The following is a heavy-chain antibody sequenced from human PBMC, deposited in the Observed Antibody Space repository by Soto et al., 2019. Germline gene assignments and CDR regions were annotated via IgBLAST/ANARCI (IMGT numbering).Heavy chain of an antibody. CDR3: AGGEGRNGHDTRFDY. CDR1: GFTFTNHG. V-gene: IGHV3-30*03. Sequence: QMHLVESGGGVVQPGMSLRLSCAVSGFTFTNHGIHWVRQAPGKGLEWVADISYNGIDKWYADSVKGRFTISRDNFGDTAYLQMNGLKPEDTAVYYCAGGEGRNGHDTRFDYWGQGPLVTVSS. CDR2: ISYNGIDK. D-gene: IGHD5-12*01. J-gene: IGHJ4*02.